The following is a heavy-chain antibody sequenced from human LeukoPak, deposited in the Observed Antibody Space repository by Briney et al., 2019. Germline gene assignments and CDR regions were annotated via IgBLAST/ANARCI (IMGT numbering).Heavy chain of an antibody. CDR1: GYTFTGYG. V-gene: IGHV1-18*01. CDR3: ARVLALGGLIGYYY. Sequence: ASVKVSCKASGYTFTGYGISWVLQAPGQGLEWMGWISAYNGNTNYAQKLQGRVTMTTDTSTSTAYMELRSLRSDDTAVYYCARVLALGGLIGYYYWGQGTLVTVSS. J-gene: IGHJ4*02. CDR2: ISAYNGNT. D-gene: IGHD3-9*01.